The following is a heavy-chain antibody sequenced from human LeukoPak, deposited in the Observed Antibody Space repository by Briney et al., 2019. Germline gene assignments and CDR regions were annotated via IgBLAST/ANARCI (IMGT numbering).Heavy chain of an antibody. V-gene: IGHV4-34*01. CDR2: INHSGST. D-gene: IGHD2-2*01. J-gene: IGHJ6*03. Sequence: SETLSLTCAVYGGSFSGYYWSWIRQSPGKGLEWIGEINHSGSTNYNPSLKSRVTISVDTSKNQFSLKLSSVTAADTAVYYCARRGPWDIVVVPAARRRDYYYYMDVWGKGTTVTVSS. CDR1: GGSFSGYY. CDR3: ARRGPWDIVVVPAARRRDYYYYMDV.